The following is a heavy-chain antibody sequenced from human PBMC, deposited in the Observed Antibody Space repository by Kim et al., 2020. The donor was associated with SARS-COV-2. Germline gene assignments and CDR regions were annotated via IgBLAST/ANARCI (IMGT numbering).Heavy chain of an antibody. CDR3: ARDPFGELWVVDY. Sequence: YADSVKGRFTISRDNSKNTLYLQMNSLRAEDTAVYYCARDPFGELWVVDYWGQGTLVTVSS. V-gene: IGHV3-30*01. D-gene: IGHD3-10*01. J-gene: IGHJ4*02.